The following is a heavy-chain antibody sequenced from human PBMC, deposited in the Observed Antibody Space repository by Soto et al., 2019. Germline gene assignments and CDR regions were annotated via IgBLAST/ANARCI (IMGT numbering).Heavy chain of an antibody. CDR2: IYPGDSDT. J-gene: IGHJ6*02. V-gene: IGHV5-51*01. CDR3: ERHVKNRIYYYYYGMDV. CDR1: GYSFTSYW. Sequence: GESLKISCKGSGYSFTSYWIGWVRQMPGKGLEWMGIIYPGDSDTRYSPSFQGQVTISADKSISTAYLQWSSLKASDTAMYYCERHVKNRIYYYYYGMDVWGQGTTVTVSS.